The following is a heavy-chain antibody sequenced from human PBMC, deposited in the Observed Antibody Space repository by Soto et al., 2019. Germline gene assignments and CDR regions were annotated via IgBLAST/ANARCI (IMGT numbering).Heavy chain of an antibody. Sequence: GGSLRLSCAASGFTFSSYAMHWVRQAPGKGLEWVAVISYDGSNKYYADSVKGRFTISRDNSKNTLYLQMNSLRAEDTAVYYCAREPLYSSGPDYYFDYWGQGTLVTVSS. V-gene: IGHV3-30-3*01. CDR2: ISYDGSNK. CDR1: GFTFSSYA. D-gene: IGHD6-19*01. CDR3: AREPLYSSGPDYYFDY. J-gene: IGHJ4*02.